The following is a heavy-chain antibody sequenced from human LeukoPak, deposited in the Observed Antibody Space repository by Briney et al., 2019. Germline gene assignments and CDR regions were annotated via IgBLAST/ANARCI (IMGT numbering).Heavy chain of an antibody. Sequence: GGSLRLSCAASGFTFDTYATSWVRQAPGKGLEWVSAISGSGGRTNYADSVKGRFTISRDNSKNTLYLQMNSLRAEDTAVYYCAKDGGGYCSSTTCYTTPDYWGQGTLVTVSS. CDR3: AKDGGGYCSSTTCYTTPDY. CDR2: ISGSGGRT. D-gene: IGHD2-2*02. V-gene: IGHV3-23*01. CDR1: GFTFDTYA. J-gene: IGHJ4*02.